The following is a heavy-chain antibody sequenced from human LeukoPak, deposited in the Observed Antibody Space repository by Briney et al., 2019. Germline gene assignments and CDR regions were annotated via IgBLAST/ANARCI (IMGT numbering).Heavy chain of an antibody. Sequence: SSETLSLTCTVSGGSISSYYWSWIRQPPGKGLEWIGYIYYSGSTNYNPSLKSRVTISVDTSKNQFSLKLSSVTAADTAVYYCARLPDDYDSSGPFDYWGQGTLVTVSS. CDR2: IYYSGST. V-gene: IGHV4-59*08. CDR1: GGSISSYY. CDR3: ARLPDDYDSSGPFDY. D-gene: IGHD3-22*01. J-gene: IGHJ4*02.